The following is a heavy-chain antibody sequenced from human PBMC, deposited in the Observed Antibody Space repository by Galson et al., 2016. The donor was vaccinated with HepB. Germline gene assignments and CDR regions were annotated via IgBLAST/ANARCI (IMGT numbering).Heavy chain of an antibody. Sequence: SETLSLTCAVSGDSITNNYWWSWLRQSPGKGLEWLGEIYETGTANYNPSFTSRATKSVDKSKNQISLRLASVTAADTAMYYCARGTLGTTATMAFDYWGQGTLVTVSS. CDR2: IYETGTA. D-gene: IGHD1/OR15-1a*01. CDR1: GDSITNNYW. J-gene: IGHJ4*02. V-gene: IGHV4-4*02. CDR3: ARGTLGTTATMAFDY.